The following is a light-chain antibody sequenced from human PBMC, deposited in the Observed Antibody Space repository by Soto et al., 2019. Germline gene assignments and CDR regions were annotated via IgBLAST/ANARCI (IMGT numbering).Light chain of an antibody. J-gene: IGKJ4*01. CDR2: AAS. V-gene: IGKV1-17*03. CDR3: LQHNSYPLT. CDR1: QDINNY. Sequence: DIQMTQSPSAMSASVGDRVTITCRASQDINNYLVWFQQKPGTVPKRLIYAASSLQSGVPSRFSGSRSGTEFTLTISSLQPEDFATYCCLQHNSYPLTFGGGTKVEIK.